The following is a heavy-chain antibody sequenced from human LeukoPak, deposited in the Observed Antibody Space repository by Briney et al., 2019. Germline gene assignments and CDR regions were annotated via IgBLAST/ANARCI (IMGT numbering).Heavy chain of an antibody. J-gene: IGHJ4*02. CDR3: ARQLGKYYYDSSGYYCY. CDR2: ISAYNGNT. D-gene: IGHD3-22*01. CDR1: GYTFTSYG. V-gene: IGHV1-18*01. Sequence: GASVKVPCKASGYTFTSYGISWVRQAPGQGLEWMGWISAYNGNTNYAQKLQGRVTMTTDTSTSTAYMELRSPRSDDTAVYYCARQLGKYYYDSSGYYCYWGQGTLVTVSS.